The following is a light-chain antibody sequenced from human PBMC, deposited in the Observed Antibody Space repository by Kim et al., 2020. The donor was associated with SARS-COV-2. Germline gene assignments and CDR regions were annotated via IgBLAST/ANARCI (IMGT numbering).Light chain of an antibody. CDR3: QSYNRDNVI. J-gene: IGLJ2*01. V-gene: IGLV6-57*03. CDR2: EDD. Sequence: GKAVTISGTRSRVSIDDNYVQWYQQRPGGVPTTVIYEDDQRPSGVSDRFSGSIDNSSNSASLTISGLRTEDEADYYCQSYNRDNVIFGGGTQLTVL. CDR1: RVSIDDNY.